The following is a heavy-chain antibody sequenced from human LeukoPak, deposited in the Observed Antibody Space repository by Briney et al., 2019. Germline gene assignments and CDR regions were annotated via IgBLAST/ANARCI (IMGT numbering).Heavy chain of an antibody. V-gene: IGHV3-21*04. J-gene: IGHJ4*02. CDR3: ARDFKVVVTTEY. CDR1: GFTFSSYS. Sequence: PGGSLRLSCAASGFTFSSYSMNWVRQAPGKGLECVSSISSSSNYIYYADAVKRRFTISRDHAKNSLYLQMNRLRAEDTAVYYCARDFKVVVTTEYWGQGTLVPVSS. D-gene: IGHD3-22*01. CDR2: ISSSSNYI.